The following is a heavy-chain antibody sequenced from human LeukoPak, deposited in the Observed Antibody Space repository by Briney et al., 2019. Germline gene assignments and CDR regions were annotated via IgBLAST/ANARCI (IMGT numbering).Heavy chain of an antibody. V-gene: IGHV4-39*01. Sequence: KASETLSLTCTVSGGSISSSTYDWGWIRQPPGEGLEWIGSIYYSGSTYYNPSLKSRVTISVDTSKNQFSLKLSSVTAADTAVYYCARHSRGEGTPSDYWGQGTLVTVSS. CDR1: GGSISSSTYD. J-gene: IGHJ4*02. CDR2: IYYSGST. CDR3: ARHSRGEGTPSDY. D-gene: IGHD3-16*01.